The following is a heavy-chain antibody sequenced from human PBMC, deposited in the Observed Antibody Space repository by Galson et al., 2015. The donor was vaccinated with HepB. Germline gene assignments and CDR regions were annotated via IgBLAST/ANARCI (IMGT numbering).Heavy chain of an antibody. CDR2: IYYSGTT. Sequence: TLSLTCTVSGGSISTGGYYWTWIRQHPGRGLEWMGYIYYSGTTHYNPSLQSRVTVSVDTSKNQFSLELTSVTAADTAVYYCARDVASSWGQTGDRYFDLWGRGTLVTVSS. V-gene: IGHV4-31*03. D-gene: IGHD2-21*02. CDR1: GGSISTGGYY. CDR3: ARDVASSWGQTGDRYFDL. J-gene: IGHJ2*01.